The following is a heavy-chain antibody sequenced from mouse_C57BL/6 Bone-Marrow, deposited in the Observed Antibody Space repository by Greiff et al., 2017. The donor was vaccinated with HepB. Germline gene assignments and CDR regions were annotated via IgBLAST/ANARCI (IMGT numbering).Heavy chain of an antibody. V-gene: IGHV1-26*01. D-gene: IGHD1-1*01. CDR3: ARSNYGSSYGYYYAMDY. CDR2: INPNNGGT. Sequence: EVQLQQSGPELVKPGASVKISCKASGYTFTDYYMNWVKQSHGKSLEWIGDINPNNGGTSYNQKFKGKATLTVDKSSSTAYMELRSLTSEDSAVYYCARSNYGSSYGYYYAMDYWGQGTSVTVSS. CDR1: GYTFTDYY. J-gene: IGHJ4*01.